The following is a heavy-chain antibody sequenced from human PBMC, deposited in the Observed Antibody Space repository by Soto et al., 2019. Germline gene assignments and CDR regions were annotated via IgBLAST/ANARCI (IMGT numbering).Heavy chain of an antibody. CDR3: ALEPTGTAGFDY. CDR1: GQTFTGHH. CDR2: IDLDIGDT. V-gene: IGHV1-2*02. J-gene: IGHJ4*02. Sequence: QVQMVQSGAEVKKPGASVKVPCKASGQTFTGHHMNWVRQAPGQGLEWMGLIDLDIGDTKYAQKFQGRVTSTSDTSINTAYMELRGLRSDYTAVYYCALEPTGTAGFDYWGQGTLVTVSS. D-gene: IGHD2-21*02.